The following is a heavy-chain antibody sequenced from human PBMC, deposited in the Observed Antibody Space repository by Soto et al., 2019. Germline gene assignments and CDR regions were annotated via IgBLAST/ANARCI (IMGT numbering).Heavy chain of an antibody. CDR2: IYYSGST. J-gene: IGHJ4*02. CDR3: ARGGYYDSSGYYGY. V-gene: IGHV4-31*03. Sequence: QVQLQESGPGLVKPSQTLSLTCTVSGGSISSGGYYWSWIRQHPGKGLEWIGYIYYSGSTYYNPSSTRRLTIAVATSKNQFSLQLSSVTAADTAVYYCARGGYYDSSGYYGYWGQGTLVTVSS. CDR1: GGSISSGGYY. D-gene: IGHD3-22*01.